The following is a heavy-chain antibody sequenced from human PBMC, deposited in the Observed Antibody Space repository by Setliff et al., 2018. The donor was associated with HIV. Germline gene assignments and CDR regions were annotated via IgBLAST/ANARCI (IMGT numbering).Heavy chain of an antibody. V-gene: IGHV4-59*02. Sequence: PSETLSLTCSVSSGSVSGYYWGWIRQPPGKKLEWIGYIHSSGSTIYSASLKSRVSISVDTSKNQFSLKLSSVTAADTAVYYCARVAEYYDSSGYYYPGWFDPWGQGTLVTVSS. CDR1: SGSVSGYY. J-gene: IGHJ5*02. CDR3: ARVAEYYDSSGYYYPGWFDP. CDR2: IHSSGST. D-gene: IGHD3-22*01.